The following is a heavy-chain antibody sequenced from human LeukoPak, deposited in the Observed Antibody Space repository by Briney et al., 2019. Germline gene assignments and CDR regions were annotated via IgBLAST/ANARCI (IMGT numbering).Heavy chain of an antibody. D-gene: IGHD2-21*01. V-gene: IGHV3-23*01. CDR3: AKAPVTSCRGAYCYPFDS. CDR2: TGSSDAGT. Sequence: GGSLRLSCAASGFTLSTYAMSWVRQTPGKGLEWVAATGSSDAGTYHADSVRGRFTISRDDSKNTLYLQMNSLRAEDAAVYFCAKAPVTSCRGAYCYPFDSWGKGTLVTVSS. CDR1: GFTLSTYA. J-gene: IGHJ4*02.